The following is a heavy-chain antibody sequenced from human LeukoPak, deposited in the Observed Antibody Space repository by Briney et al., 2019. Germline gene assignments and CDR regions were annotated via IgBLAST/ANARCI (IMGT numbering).Heavy chain of an antibody. D-gene: IGHD3-3*01. CDR1: GYTFTSYY. V-gene: IGHV1-46*01. CDR2: INPSGGST. CDR3: ARSEGIYDSWSGYYKGRSPCAFDI. J-gene: IGHJ3*02. Sequence: ASVKVSCKASGYTFTSYYMQWVRQAPGQGLEWMGIINPSGGSTSYAQKFQGRVTMTRDTSTSTVYMELSSLRSEDTAVYYCARSEGIYDSWSGYYKGRSPCAFDIWGQGTMVTVSS.